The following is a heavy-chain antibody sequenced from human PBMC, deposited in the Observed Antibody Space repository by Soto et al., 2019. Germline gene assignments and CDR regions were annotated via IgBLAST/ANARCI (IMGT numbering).Heavy chain of an antibody. CDR1: GYTFTSYG. CDR3: VRRHVSATGIDWFDH. D-gene: IGHD6-13*01. Sequence: ASVKVSCNASGYTFTSYGIHWVRQARGKRLEWMRWINAANGDTKYSPKFQCRCTITRDTSASTAYMELSRLRSEDTAVYYCVRRHVSATGIDWFDHWGQRTLVTVPS. CDR2: INAANGDT. V-gene: IGHV1-3*01. J-gene: IGHJ5*02.